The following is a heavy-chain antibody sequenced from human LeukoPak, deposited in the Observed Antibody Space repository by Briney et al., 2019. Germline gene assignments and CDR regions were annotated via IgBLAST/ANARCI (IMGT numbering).Heavy chain of an antibody. J-gene: IGHJ4*02. D-gene: IGHD3-9*01. CDR3: ARGALNYDILTGKRAHFDY. V-gene: IGHV1-46*01. CDR1: GYTFTSYY. CDR2: INPSGGST. Sequence: ASVKVSCKASGYTFTSYYMHWVRQAPGQGLEWMGIINPSGGSTSYARKFQGRVTMTRDMSTSTVYMELSSLRSEDTAVYYCARGALNYDILTGKRAHFDYWGQGTLVTVSS.